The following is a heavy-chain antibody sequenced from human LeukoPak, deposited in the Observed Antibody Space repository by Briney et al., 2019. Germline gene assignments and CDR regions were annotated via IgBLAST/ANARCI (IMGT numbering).Heavy chain of an antibody. J-gene: IGHJ4*02. CDR3: VRPSRGSSSDC. D-gene: IGHD6-13*01. CDR1: GFTFSNYW. V-gene: IGHV3-7*04. Sequence: PGGSLRLSCAASGFTFSNYWMSWVRQAPGKGLEWLANIEQDGSVKNYVDSVKGRFTISRDNAQSSLYLQTNSLRAEDTALYYCVRPSRGSSSDCWGQGTLVTVSS. CDR2: IEQDGSVK.